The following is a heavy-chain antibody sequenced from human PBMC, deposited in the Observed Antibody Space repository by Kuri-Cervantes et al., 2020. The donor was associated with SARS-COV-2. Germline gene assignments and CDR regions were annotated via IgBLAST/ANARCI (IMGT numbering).Heavy chain of an antibody. CDR1: GTAFSSLA. J-gene: IGHJ5*02. CDR2: TIPIFGSP. Sequence: SVKVSCKASGTAFSSLAINWVRQAPGQGLEWMGGTIPIFGSPIYAQKFQGRLSITADESTSSVHMELSSLSSQDTAIYYCASRMGDLTSYTWYKWFDPWGQGTLVTVSS. V-gene: IGHV1-69*13. CDR3: ASRMGDLTSYTWYKWFDP. D-gene: IGHD3-16*01.